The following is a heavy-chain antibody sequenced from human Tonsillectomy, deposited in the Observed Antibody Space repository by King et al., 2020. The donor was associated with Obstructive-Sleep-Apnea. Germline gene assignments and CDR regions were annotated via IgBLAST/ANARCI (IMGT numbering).Heavy chain of an antibody. CDR3: AKVAQYYYDSSAYPDY. CDR2: ISGSGGSK. J-gene: IGHJ4*02. V-gene: IGHV3-23*04. Sequence: VQLVESGGGLVQPGGSLKLSCAASGFTFSSYAMGWFRQAPGKGLEWVPSISGSGGSKYYPYSVKGRFPIPGDNSKNTLYLHMNSLRAEDTAIYYCAKVAQYYYDSSAYPDYWGQGTLVTVSS. D-gene: IGHD3-22*01. CDR1: GFTFSSYA.